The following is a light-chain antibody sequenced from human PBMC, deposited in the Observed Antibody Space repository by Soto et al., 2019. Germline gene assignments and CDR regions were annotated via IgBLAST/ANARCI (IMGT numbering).Light chain of an antibody. Sequence: QSALTQPPSASGTPGQTVTISCSGSSSNIGTSAVHWYKHLPGTAPKPLIYTNDQRPSGVPDRFSGSKSGTSASLAISGLQSEDVADYDCAVWDDSLNGDVFGAGTXVXV. J-gene: IGLJ1*01. CDR3: AVWDDSLNGDV. CDR2: TND. V-gene: IGLV1-44*01. CDR1: SSNIGTSA.